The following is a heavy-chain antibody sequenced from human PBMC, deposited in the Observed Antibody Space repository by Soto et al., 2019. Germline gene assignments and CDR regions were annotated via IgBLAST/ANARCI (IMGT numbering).Heavy chain of an antibody. D-gene: IGHD3-3*01. CDR2: IKQDGSEK. Sequence: EVQLVESGGGLVQPGGSLRLSCAASGFTFSSYWMSWVRQAPGKGLEWVANIKQDGSEKYYVDSVKGRFTISRDNAKNSLYLQMNSLRAEDTAVYYCATYYDFWGGFDGYWGQGTLVTVSS. J-gene: IGHJ4*02. CDR1: GFTFSSYW. CDR3: ATYYDFWGGFDGY. V-gene: IGHV3-7*01.